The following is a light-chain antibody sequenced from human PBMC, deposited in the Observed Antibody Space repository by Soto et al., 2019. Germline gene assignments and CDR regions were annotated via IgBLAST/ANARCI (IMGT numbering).Light chain of an antibody. Sequence: EIVLTQPPAILSVYPGERATLSCRASQSISRSLAWYQQKPGQAPRLLISDASTRATGIPARFSGSGSGTDFTLTISRLEPEDFAVYYCQQYGSSPWTTFGQGTRLEI. CDR2: DAS. J-gene: IGKJ5*01. CDR1: QSISRS. CDR3: QQYGSSPWTT. V-gene: IGKV3-20*01.